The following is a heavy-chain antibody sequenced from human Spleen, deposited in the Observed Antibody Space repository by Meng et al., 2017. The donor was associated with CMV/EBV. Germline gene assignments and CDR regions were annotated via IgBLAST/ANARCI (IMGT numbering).Heavy chain of an antibody. CDR1: GFTFDDYA. CDR2: ITFRSGII. D-gene: IGHD2-2*01. J-gene: IGHJ4*02. Sequence: GGSLRLSCAASGFTFDDYALHWVRQVPGKGLEWVSGITFRSGIIGYSDSVNGRFTISRDNAKNSLYLQMNSPRPEDTALYYCTKGCTAWSSASCSDFWGRGTLVTVSS. V-gene: IGHV3-9*01. CDR3: TKGCTAWSSASCSDF.